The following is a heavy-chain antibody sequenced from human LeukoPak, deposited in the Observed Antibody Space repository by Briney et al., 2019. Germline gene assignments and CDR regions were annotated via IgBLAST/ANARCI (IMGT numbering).Heavy chain of an antibody. V-gene: IGHV3-7*04. CDR3: ARDSQHLNFDH. D-gene: IGHD3-3*02. Sequence: GGSLRLSCAASGFTFSNYWMNWVRQAPGKGLEWVANIKEDGGEKYYVGSVKGRFTISRDNAKNSLYLQMDSLRAEDTAVYYCARDSQHLNFDHWGQGTLVTVSS. J-gene: IGHJ4*02. CDR2: IKEDGGEK. CDR1: GFTFSNYW.